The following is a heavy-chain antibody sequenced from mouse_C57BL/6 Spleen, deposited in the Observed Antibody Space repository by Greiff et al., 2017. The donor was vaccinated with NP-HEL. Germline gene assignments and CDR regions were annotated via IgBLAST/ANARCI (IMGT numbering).Heavy chain of an antibody. CDR1: GYTFTEYT. J-gene: IGHJ1*03. V-gene: IGHV1-62-2*01. Sequence: VQLLQSGAELVKPGASVKLSCKASGYTFTEYTIYWVKQRSGQGLEWIGWFYPGSGSIKYDEKFKDKVTLTADKSSNTVYMELSRLTSEESAVYIFAKHEVLRRWYFDVWGTGTTVTVSS. CDR3: AKHEVLRRWYFDV. CDR2: FYPGSGSI.